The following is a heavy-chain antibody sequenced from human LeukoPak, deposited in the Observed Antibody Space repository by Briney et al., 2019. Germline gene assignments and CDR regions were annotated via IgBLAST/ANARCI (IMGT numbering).Heavy chain of an antibody. CDR3: VTDGDKWNDFEY. CDR1: GLSNSNFW. Sequence: PGGSLRLSCAASGLSNSNFWMHWVRQAPGEGLEWVAIINKDGSEKRYGDSVKGRFTLSRDNAKNSVYLQMNSLRAEDTALYYCVTDGDKWNDFEYWGQGTLVTVSS. V-gene: IGHV3-7*01. CDR2: INKDGSEK. D-gene: IGHD1-1*01. J-gene: IGHJ4*02.